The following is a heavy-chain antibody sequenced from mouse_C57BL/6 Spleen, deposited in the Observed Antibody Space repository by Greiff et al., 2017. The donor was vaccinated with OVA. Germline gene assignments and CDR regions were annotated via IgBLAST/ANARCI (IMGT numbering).Heavy chain of an antibody. CDR2: IWSGGST. Sequence: QVQLQQSGPGLVQPSQSLSITCTVSGFSLTSYGVHWVRQSPGKGLEWLGVIWSGGSTDYNAAFISRLSISKDNSKSQVSFKMNSLQADDTAIYYCARDDGYLFAYWGQGTLVTVSA. J-gene: IGHJ3*01. CDR1: GFSLTSYG. CDR3: ARDDGYLFAY. V-gene: IGHV2-2*01. D-gene: IGHD2-3*01.